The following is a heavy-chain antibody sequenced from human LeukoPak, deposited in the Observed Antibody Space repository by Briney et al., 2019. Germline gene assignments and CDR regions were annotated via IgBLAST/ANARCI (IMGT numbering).Heavy chain of an antibody. J-gene: IGHJ4*02. V-gene: IGHV1-69*05. CDR1: GGTFSSYA. CDR3: ARDLDSRGYLDSPFDY. Sequence: ASVKVSCKASGGTFSSYAISWVRQAPGQRLEWMGGIIPIFGTANYAQKFQGRVTITTDESTSTAYMELISLRSEDTAVYYCARDLDSRGYLDSPFDYWGQGTLVTVSS. CDR2: IIPIFGTA. D-gene: IGHD3-22*01.